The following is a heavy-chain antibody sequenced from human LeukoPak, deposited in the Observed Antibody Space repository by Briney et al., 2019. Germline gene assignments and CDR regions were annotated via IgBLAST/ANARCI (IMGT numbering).Heavy chain of an antibody. CDR1: GGSISSYY. CDR3: ARAGITIFGVVDYYYYGMDV. J-gene: IGHJ6*02. Sequence: SETLSLTCTVSGGSISSYYWSWIRQPPGKGLEWIGCIYYSGSTNYNPSLKSRVTISVDTSKHQFSLKLSSVTAADTAVYYCARAGITIFGVVDYYYYGMDVWGQGTTVTVSS. D-gene: IGHD3-3*01. CDR2: IYYSGST. V-gene: IGHV4-59*01.